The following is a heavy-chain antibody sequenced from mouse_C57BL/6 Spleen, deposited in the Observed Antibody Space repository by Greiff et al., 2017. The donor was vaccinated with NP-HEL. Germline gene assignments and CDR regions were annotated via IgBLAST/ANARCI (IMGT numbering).Heavy chain of an antibody. J-gene: IGHJ4*01. CDR1: GYTFTSYW. CDR3: ARFGNYYAMDY. D-gene: IGHD2-1*01. CDR2: IDPSDSYT. Sequence: QVQLKQPGAELVMPGASVKLSCKASGYTFTSYWMHWVKQRPGQGLEWIGEIDPSDSYTNYNQKFKGKSTLTVDKSSSTAYMQLSSLTSEDSAVYYCARFGNYYAMDYWGQGTSVTVSS. V-gene: IGHV1-69*01.